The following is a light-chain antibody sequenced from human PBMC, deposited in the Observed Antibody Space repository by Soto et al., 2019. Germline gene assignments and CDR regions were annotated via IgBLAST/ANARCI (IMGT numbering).Light chain of an antibody. CDR3: LRSYSGASFVV. J-gene: IGLJ2*01. CDR1: TGAVTSGHY. CDR2: DTS. V-gene: IGLV7-46*01. Sequence: QAVVTQEPSLTVSPGGTVTLTCGSSTGAVTSGHYPYWFQQKPGQAPRTLIYDTSNRHSWTPARFSGSLLGGKAALTLSGAQPEDEAEYYCLRSYSGASFVVFGGGTKLTVL.